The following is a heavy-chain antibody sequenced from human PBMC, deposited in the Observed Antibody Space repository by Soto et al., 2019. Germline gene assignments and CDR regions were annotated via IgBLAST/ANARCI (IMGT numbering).Heavy chain of an antibody. CDR1: GFTFSSYG. V-gene: IGHV3-23*01. CDR3: ARDVGLDSDDFFAY. J-gene: IGHJ4*02. Sequence: GGTLRLSCTASGFTFSSYGMGWVRQAPGKGLQWVSTIRGDGGQTHYTDSVKGRFSISRDNSKNTVYLQMDSLRAEDTAMYFCARDVGLDSDDFFAYWGQGTQVTVSS. D-gene: IGHD3-9*01. CDR2: IRGDGGQT.